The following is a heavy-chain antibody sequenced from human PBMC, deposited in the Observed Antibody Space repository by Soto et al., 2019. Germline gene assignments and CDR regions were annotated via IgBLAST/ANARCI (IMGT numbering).Heavy chain of an antibody. CDR3: ATPLTKVTHYYGMDV. J-gene: IGHJ6*02. CDR1: GYTFTSYD. D-gene: IGHD4-17*01. CDR2: MNPNSGNT. V-gene: IGHV1-8*01. Sequence: QVQLVQSGAEVKKPGASVKVSCKASGYTFTSYDINWVRQATGQGLEWMGWMNPNSGNTGYAQKFQGRVTITRNTSISTAYRERSSLRSEDTAVYYCATPLTKVTHYYGMDVWGQGTTVTVSS.